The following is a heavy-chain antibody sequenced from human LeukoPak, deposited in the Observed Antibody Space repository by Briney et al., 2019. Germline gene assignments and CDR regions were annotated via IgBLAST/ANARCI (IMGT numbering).Heavy chain of an antibody. CDR1: GFTFDAYA. CDR2: ISWNSGSI. CDR3: AKTYGSGTYYDYFDY. Sequence: GGSLRLSCAASGFTFDAYAMHWVRQPPGKGLEWVSGISWNSGSIGYADSVKGRFTISRDNAKSSLYMQMNSLRAEDTALYYCAKTYGSGTYYDYFDYWGQGTLVTVSS. V-gene: IGHV3-9*01. J-gene: IGHJ4*02. D-gene: IGHD3-10*01.